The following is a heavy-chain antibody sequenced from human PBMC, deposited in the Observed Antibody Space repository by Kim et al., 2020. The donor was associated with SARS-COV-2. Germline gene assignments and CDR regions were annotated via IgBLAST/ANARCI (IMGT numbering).Heavy chain of an antibody. CDR2: IDPTGDT. CDR1: GFPVNTYD. D-gene: IGHD3-22*01. CDR3: TRACKYYDISAPY. V-gene: IGHV3-13*01. J-gene: IGHJ4*02. Sequence: GGSLRLSCAASGFPVNTYDMHWVRLTTGEGLEWVSSIDPTGDTYYPDSVKGRFTISRDNAKNSLYLQINSLTVGDTAVYYCTRACKYYDISAPYWGQGTLLTVSS.